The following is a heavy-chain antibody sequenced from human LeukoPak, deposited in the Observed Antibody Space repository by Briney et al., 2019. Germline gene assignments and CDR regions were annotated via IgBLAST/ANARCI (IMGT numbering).Heavy chain of an antibody. CDR3: AKDLTYYDSRGFDY. D-gene: IGHD3-22*01. CDR2: ISGSGGST. Sequence: GGSLRLSCAASGFTFSSYAMSWVRQAPEKGLEWVSAISGSGGSTYYADSVKGRFTISRDNSKNTLYLQMNSLRAEDTAVYYCAKDLTYYDSRGFDYWGQGTLVTVSS. CDR1: GFTFSSYA. V-gene: IGHV3-23*01. J-gene: IGHJ4*02.